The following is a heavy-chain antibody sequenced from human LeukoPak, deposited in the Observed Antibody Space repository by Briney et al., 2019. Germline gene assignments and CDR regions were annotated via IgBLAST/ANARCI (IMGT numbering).Heavy chain of an antibody. D-gene: IGHD2-2*01. CDR2: IYTSGST. CDR3: AGCSSTSCYYYYGMDV. Sequence: SETLSLTFTVSGGSISSYYWSWIRQPAGKGREWIGRIYTSGSTNYNPSLKSRVTMSVDTSKNQFSLKLSSVTAADTAVYYCAGCSSTSCYYYYGMDVWGQGTTVTVSS. J-gene: IGHJ6*02. V-gene: IGHV4-4*07. CDR1: GGSISSYY.